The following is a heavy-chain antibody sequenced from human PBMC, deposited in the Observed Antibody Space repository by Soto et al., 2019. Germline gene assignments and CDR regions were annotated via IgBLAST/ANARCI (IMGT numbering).Heavy chain of an antibody. J-gene: IGHJ6*02. CDR3: ASAGDVVVVSPEPVDYYYYYGMDV. V-gene: IGHV1-69*13. CDR2: IIPIFGTA. Sequence: SVKVSCKASGGTFSSYAISWVRQAPGQGLEWMGGIIPIFGTANYAQKFQGRVTITADESTSTAYMELSSLRSEDTAVYYCASAGDVVVVSPEPVDYYYYYGMDVWGQGTTVTVSS. D-gene: IGHD2-15*01. CDR1: GGTFSSYA.